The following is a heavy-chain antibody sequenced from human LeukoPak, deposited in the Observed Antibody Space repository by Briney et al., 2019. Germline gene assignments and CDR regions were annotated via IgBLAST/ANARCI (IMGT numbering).Heavy chain of an antibody. D-gene: IGHD6-19*01. CDR3: TGDTSGWSFDY. J-gene: IGHJ4*02. V-gene: IGHV3-48*04. CDR2: IEASSSTI. CDR1: GFTFSNYN. Sequence: GGSLRLSCAASGFTFSNYNMNWVRQAPGKGLEWVSYIEASSSTIYYAGSVKGRFAISRDNAKNSLYLQMSSLRAEDTAIYYCTGDTSGWSFDYWGQGTLVTVSS.